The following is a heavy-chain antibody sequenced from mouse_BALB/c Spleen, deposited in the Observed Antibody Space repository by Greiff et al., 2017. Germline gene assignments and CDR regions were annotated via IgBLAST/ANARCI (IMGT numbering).Heavy chain of an antibody. J-gene: IGHJ4*01. CDR3: ARGSMDY. CDR2: INPYNGAT. V-gene: IGHV1-31*01. Sequence: VQLQQSGPELVKPGASVKISCKASGYSFTGYYMHWVKQSHVKSLEWIGRINPYNGATSYNQNFKDQTSLTVDKSSSTAYMELHSLTSEDSAVYYCARGSMDYWGQGTSVTVSS. CDR1: GYSFTGYY.